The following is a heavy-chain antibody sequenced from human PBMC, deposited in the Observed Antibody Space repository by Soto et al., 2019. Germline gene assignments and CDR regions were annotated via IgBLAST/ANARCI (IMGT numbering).Heavy chain of an antibody. Sequence: GESLKISCAASGFTVSSNYMSWVRQAPGKGLEWVSVIYSGGSTYYADSVKGRFTISRDNSKNTLYLQMNSLRAEDTAVYYCARTYYDFWSGSGTRFDPWGQGTLVTSPQ. CDR3: ARTYYDFWSGSGTRFDP. CDR1: GFTVSSNY. D-gene: IGHD3-3*01. J-gene: IGHJ5*02. V-gene: IGHV3-66*01. CDR2: IYSGGST.